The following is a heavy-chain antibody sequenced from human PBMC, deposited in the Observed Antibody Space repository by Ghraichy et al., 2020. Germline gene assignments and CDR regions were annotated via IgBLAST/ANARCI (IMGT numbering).Heavy chain of an antibody. CDR3: ARLKQRLTHDAFDI. V-gene: IGHV4-4*08. Sequence: SETLSLTCTVSGASITSHYWTWIRQSPGKGLEWIGYIYSSGSIYYNSSLKSRVTISVDTSKNQFSLKVNSVTAADTAVYYCARLKQRLTHDAFDIWGQGTMVTVSS. D-gene: IGHD6-25*01. CDR1: GASITSHY. J-gene: IGHJ3*02. CDR2: IYSSGSI.